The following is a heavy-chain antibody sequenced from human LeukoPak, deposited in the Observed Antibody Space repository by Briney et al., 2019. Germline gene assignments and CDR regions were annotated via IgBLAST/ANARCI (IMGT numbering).Heavy chain of an antibody. CDR1: GGYLRGYY. CDR2: INHSGST. CDR3: AADSSSRDY. Sequence: KPSETLSLTCAVYGGYLRGYYWSWIRQPPGKGPEWIGEINHSGSTNYNPSLKSRVTISVDTSKNQFSLKLSSVTAADTAVYYCAADSSSRDYWGQGTLVTVSS. V-gene: IGHV4-34*01. J-gene: IGHJ4*02. D-gene: IGHD6-6*01.